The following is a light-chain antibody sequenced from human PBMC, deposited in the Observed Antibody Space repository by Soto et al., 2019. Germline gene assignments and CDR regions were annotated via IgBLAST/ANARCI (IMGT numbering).Light chain of an antibody. Sequence: EIVLTQSPATLSLSPGERATLSCRASQSVSSYLAWYQQKPGQAPRLLMYEVSNRATGIPARFSGSGSGTDFTLTISRLEPEDFAFYYCQQRSNWPRTFGQGTKVEIK. CDR1: QSVSSY. CDR2: EVS. CDR3: QQRSNWPRT. J-gene: IGKJ1*01. V-gene: IGKV3-11*01.